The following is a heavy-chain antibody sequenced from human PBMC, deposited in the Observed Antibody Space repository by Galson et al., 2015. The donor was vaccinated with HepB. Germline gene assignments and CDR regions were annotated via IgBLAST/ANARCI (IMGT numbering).Heavy chain of an antibody. CDR1: GFTFSYYA. CDR3: AKVFPEKTDGWYRQALYYFD. Sequence: SLRLSCAASGFTFSYYAMSWVRQAPGKGLEWISAITPSGDNTYSADSMKGRFTISRDSSRNTLFLQMNNLRADDTAIYFCAKVFPEKTDGWYRQALYYFD. V-gene: IGHV3-23*01. CDR2: ITPSGDNT. J-gene: IGHJ4*01. D-gene: IGHD6-19*01.